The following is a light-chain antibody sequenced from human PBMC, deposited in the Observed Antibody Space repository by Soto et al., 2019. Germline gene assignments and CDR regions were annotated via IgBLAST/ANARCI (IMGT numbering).Light chain of an antibody. J-gene: IGKJ2*01. V-gene: IGKV1-39*01. CDR2: AAS. CDR1: QTISTY. CDR3: QQSHGIPYT. Sequence: DIQMTQSPSSLSAAVGDRVTITCRASQTISTYLNWYQQKPGKAPKLLIYAASSLQSGVPSRFTGSGSGTDFTRTISSLQPEDFATYYCQQSHGIPYTFGQGTKLESK.